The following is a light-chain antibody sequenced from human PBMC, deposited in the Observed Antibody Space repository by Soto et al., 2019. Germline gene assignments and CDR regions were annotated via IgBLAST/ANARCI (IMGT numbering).Light chain of an antibody. J-gene: IGKJ4*01. Sequence: DIQLTQSPSSLYASVGDRVTITCRASQGIRTFLNWYQHKPGEAPKYLIYGASVLQSGVPSRFSGSGSGTDFTLTITSLQPEDFATYYCQQRDSTPLTFGGGTKVENK. CDR3: QQRDSTPLT. V-gene: IGKV1-39*01. CDR2: GAS. CDR1: QGIRTF.